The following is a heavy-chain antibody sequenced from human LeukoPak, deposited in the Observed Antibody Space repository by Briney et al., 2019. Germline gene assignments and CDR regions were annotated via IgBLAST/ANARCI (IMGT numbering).Heavy chain of an antibody. CDR2: IRYDGSNK. CDR3: AKDWDGRDYDFWSGYGSPRGKAPWDFDL. Sequence: PGGSLRLSCAASGFTFSSYGMHWVRQAPGKGLEWVAFIRYDGSNKYYADSVKGRFTISRDNSKNTLYLQMNSLRAEDTAVYYCAKDWDGRDYDFWSGYGSPRGKAPWDFDLWGRGTLVTVSS. CDR1: GFTFSSYG. J-gene: IGHJ2*01. D-gene: IGHD3-3*01. V-gene: IGHV3-30*02.